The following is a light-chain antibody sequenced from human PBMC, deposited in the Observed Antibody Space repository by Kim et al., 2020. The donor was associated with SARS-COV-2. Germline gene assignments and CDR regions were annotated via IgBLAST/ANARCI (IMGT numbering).Light chain of an antibody. J-gene: IGLJ3*02. CDR1: SSDVGAYNL. Sequence: QSVTIACTGTSSDVGAYNLVSWYQQHPGKAPKLMIHDVSKRPSGVSNRFSGSKSGNTASLTISGLQAEDEADYYCTSYTRSDTWVFGGGTKVTVL. V-gene: IGLV2-14*03. CDR3: TSYTRSDTWV. CDR2: DVS.